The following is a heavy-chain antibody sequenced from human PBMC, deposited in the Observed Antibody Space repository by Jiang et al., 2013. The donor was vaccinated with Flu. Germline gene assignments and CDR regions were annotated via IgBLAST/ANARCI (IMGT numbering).Heavy chain of an antibody. D-gene: IGHD4-17*01. V-gene: IGHV4-4*07. Sequence: GPGLVKPSETLSLTCTVSGGSISSYYWSWIRQPAGKGLEWIGRIYTSGSTNYNPSLKSRVTMSVDTSKNQFSLKLSSVTAADTAVYYCARLPTVTLIGDYYYYGMDVWGQGTTVTVSS. CDR2: IYTSGST. CDR3: ARLPTVTLIGDYYYYGMDV. J-gene: IGHJ6*02. CDR1: GGSISSYY.